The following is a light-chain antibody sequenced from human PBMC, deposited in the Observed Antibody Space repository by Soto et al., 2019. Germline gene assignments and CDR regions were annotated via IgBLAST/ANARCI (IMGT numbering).Light chain of an antibody. Sequence: QSVLTQPPSASGSPGQSVTVSCTGTSSDIADYDHVSWYQQHPGKAPKLMIYEVTKRPSGVPDRFSGSKSGNTASLTVSGLQAEDEADYYCSSYAGSNNYVFGTGTKLTVL. CDR1: SSDIADYDH. V-gene: IGLV2-8*01. CDR3: SSYAGSNNYV. J-gene: IGLJ1*01. CDR2: EVT.